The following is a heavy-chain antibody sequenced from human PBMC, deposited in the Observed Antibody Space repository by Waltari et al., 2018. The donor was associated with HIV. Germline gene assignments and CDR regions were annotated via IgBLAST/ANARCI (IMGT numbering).Heavy chain of an antibody. D-gene: IGHD3-10*01. J-gene: IGHJ6*02. V-gene: IGHV4-31*03. CDR1: GGSISSAGFY. Sequence: QVQLQESGPGLVKPSQTLPLTCTVSGGSISSAGFYWSWIRQHPGKGLEWIGNIYYTGSTYYNPSLKSRVTISIDTSNNQFSLNLSSVTAADTAVYYCARDYGSGRGGGMDVWGQGTTVTVSS. CDR2: IYYTGST. CDR3: ARDYGSGRGGGMDV.